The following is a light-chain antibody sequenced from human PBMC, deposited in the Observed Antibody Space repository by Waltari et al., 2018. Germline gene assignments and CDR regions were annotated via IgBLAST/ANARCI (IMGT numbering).Light chain of an antibody. Sequence: SYELTQSPSVSVSPVQTATSTSSGDALPKEYAYCYQKKQGQAPVFVIYKDTKRPLGIPERFSGSSSGKSVTLTNSGVQAEDEADYYCESPDSSGADVVFAGGTKLTVL. CDR2: KDT. CDR3: ESPDSSGADVV. CDR1: ALPKEY. J-gene: IGLJ3*02. V-gene: IGLV3-25*03.